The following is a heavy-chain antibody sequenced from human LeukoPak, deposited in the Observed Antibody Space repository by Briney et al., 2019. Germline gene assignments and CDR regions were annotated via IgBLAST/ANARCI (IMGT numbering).Heavy chain of an antibody. Sequence: SETLSLTCAVYGGSFSGYHWSWIRQPPGKGLEWIGEINHSGSTNYNPSLKSRVTISVDTSKNQFSLKLSSVTAADTAVYYCARERASDGYYDDYWGQGTLVTVSS. CDR1: GGSFSGYH. CDR2: INHSGST. J-gene: IGHJ4*02. D-gene: IGHD3-22*01. V-gene: IGHV4-34*01. CDR3: ARERASDGYYDDY.